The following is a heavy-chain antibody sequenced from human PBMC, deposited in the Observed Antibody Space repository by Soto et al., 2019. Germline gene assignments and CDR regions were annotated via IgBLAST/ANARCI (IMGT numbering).Heavy chain of an antibody. CDR2: IYPGDSDT. Sequence: GESLKISCKGSGYSFTSYWIGWVRQMPGKGLEWMGIIYPGDSDTRYSPSFQGQVTISADKSISTAYLQWSSLKASDTAMYYCARRGPHYSSSCYDYYYYYMDVWGKGTTVTVSS. CDR1: GYSFTSYW. V-gene: IGHV5-51*01. J-gene: IGHJ6*03. CDR3: ARRGPHYSSSCYDYYYYYMDV. D-gene: IGHD6-13*01.